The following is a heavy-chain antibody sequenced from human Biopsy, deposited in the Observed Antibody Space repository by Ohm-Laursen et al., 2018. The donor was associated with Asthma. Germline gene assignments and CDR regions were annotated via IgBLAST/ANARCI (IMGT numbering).Heavy chain of an antibody. D-gene: IGHD2-15*01. CDR2: IYYGGST. CDR3: ARLRIRPYYFDY. J-gene: IGHJ4*02. V-gene: IGHV4-59*04. CDR1: GDSINSYY. Sequence: TLSLTCTVSGDSINSYYWTWIRQPPGKGLEWVGNIYYGGSTYYSPSLKSRITISVDTSKKQFSLKLSSVTAADTAVYYCARLRIRPYYFDYWGRGTLVTVSS.